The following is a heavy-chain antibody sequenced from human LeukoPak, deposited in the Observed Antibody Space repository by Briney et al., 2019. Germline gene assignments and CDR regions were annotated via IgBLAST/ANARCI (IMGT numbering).Heavy chain of an antibody. J-gene: IGHJ4*02. V-gene: IGHV3-23*01. CDR3: AKTYGDYIQRPLDY. Sequence: GGSLRLSCAASGFTFSSYAMSWVRQAPGRGPEWVSGISGSGGSTSYADSVKGRFTISRDISKNTLYLQMNSLRAEDTAVYFCAKTYGDYIQRPLDYWGQGTLVTVSS. CDR2: ISGSGGST. CDR1: GFTFSSYA. D-gene: IGHD4-17*01.